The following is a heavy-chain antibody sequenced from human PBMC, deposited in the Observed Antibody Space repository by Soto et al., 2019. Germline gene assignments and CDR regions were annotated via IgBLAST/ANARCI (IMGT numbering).Heavy chain of an antibody. D-gene: IGHD1-26*01. Sequence: PGGSLRLSCAASGVTFSNSWMSWVRQAPGQGLELVASIKPDGSAKYYVDSVRGRFTVSRDNAKKSLYLQMNSLRAEDTALYYCARDPAWGAYDIWGQGTLVTVSS. J-gene: IGHJ3*02. V-gene: IGHV3-7*01. CDR1: GVTFSNSW. CDR2: IKPDGSAK. CDR3: ARDPAWGAYDI.